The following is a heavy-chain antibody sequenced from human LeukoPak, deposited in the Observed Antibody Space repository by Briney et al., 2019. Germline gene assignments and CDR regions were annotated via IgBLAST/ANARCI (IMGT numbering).Heavy chain of an antibody. CDR2: ISSSSSYI. V-gene: IGHV3-21*01. J-gene: IGHJ3*02. CDR1: GFTFSSYS. Sequence: GGSLRLSCAASGFTFSSYSMNWVRQAPGKGLEWVSSISSSSSYIYSADSVKGRFTISRDNSKNTLYLQMNSLRAEDTAVYYCARGAYYDSSVIKLDIWGQGTMVTVSS. CDR3: ARGAYYDSSVIKLDI. D-gene: IGHD3-22*01.